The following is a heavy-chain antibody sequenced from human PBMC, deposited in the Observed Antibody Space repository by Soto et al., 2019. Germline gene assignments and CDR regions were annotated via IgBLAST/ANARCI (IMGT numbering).Heavy chain of an antibody. D-gene: IGHD6-25*01. V-gene: IGHV1-46*01. J-gene: IGHJ3*02. CDR2: INPGTGAT. Sequence: GASVKVSCKASGYTFSSYYMHWVRQAPGQGLEWVGLINPGTGATTYAQKFQGRATMTSDTSTSTVYMELRSLTSEDTAVYYCARDHIAAADTYALDIWGQGTMVTVSS. CDR1: GYTFSSYY. CDR3: ARDHIAAADTYALDI.